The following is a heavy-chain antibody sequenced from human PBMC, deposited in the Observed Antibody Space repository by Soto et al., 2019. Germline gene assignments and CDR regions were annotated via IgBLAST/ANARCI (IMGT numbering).Heavy chain of an antibody. CDR2: IYSNGNT. D-gene: IGHD3-10*01. CDR3: ARHSPPFFYGSGPWDV. CDR1: GGSISNSY. J-gene: IGHJ6*02. V-gene: IGHV4-59*08. Sequence: QVQLQESGPGLVRPSETLSLTCTVSGGSISNSYWSWIRQSPGKGLEWIGYIYSNGNTNYNPSLTSRLTISIDPSKNQFSLKLSSLSAADTAVYYCARHSPPFFYGSGPWDVWGQGTTVTVSS.